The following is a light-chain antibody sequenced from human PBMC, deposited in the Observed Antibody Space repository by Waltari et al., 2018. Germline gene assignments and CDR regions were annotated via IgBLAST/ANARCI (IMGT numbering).Light chain of an antibody. V-gene: IGLV2-8*01. CDR3: SSYAGSGTVV. J-gene: IGLJ2*01. CDR1: SSDIGRYNL. CDR2: DVT. Sequence: QSALTQPPSASGSPGQSVAISCTGTSSDIGRYNLVSWYQQDPGKAPKLIVYDVTKRPSGVPDRFSGSKSGNTASRIVSGLQAGDEADYYCSSYAGSGTVVFGGGTKLTVL.